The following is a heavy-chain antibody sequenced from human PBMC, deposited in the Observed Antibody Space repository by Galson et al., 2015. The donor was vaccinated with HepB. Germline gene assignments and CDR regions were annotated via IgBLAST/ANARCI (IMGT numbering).Heavy chain of an antibody. Sequence: SLRLSCAASGFTFSSYGMHWVRQAPGKGLEWVAVIWHDGNNKYYADSVKGRFTISRDNSKNTLYLQMNSLRAEDTAVYYCARGSNYYDSSAYYAYYFDRWGQGTLVTVSP. CDR3: ARGSNYYDSSAYYAYYFDR. CDR2: IWHDGNNK. CDR1: GFTFSSYG. V-gene: IGHV3-33*01. D-gene: IGHD3-22*01. J-gene: IGHJ4*02.